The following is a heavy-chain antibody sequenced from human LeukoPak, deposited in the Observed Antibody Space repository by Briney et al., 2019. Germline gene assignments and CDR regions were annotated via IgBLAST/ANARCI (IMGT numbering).Heavy chain of an antibody. CDR1: GFTFNNYG. V-gene: IGHV3-30*02. CDR2: IRYDGSNT. J-gene: IGHJ4*02. D-gene: IGHD2/OR15-2a*01. Sequence: PGGSLRLSCAASGFTFNNYGMHWVRQAPGKGREWLAFIRYDGSNTYYADSVKGRFTVSRDDSKNTLYLQMNSLRGDDTAVYYCAKDGTSYYYIYYWGQGTLVTVSS. CDR3: AKDGTSYYYIYY.